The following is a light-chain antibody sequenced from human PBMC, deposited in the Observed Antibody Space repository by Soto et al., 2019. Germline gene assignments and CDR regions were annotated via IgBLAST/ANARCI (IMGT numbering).Light chain of an antibody. J-gene: IGKJ1*01. CDR1: QSVSSN. V-gene: IGKV3-15*01. Sequence: EIVMTQSPATLSVSTGERATLSCRASQSVSSNLAWYQQKPGQAPRLLMSAASTRASDVPARFSGSGSGTEFTLTISSLQSEDFALYYCQQYDTWPTFGQGTKVEIK. CDR3: QQYDTWPT. CDR2: AAS.